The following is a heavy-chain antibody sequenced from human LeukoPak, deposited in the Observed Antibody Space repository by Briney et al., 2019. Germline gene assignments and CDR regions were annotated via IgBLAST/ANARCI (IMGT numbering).Heavy chain of an antibody. V-gene: IGHV3-7*01. CDR2: LKGDESAI. J-gene: IGHJ4*02. Sequence: GGSLTLSCAPSGFTFRGSWMSWVRQAPGKGREGVATLKGDESAIFYLASVKGRFTISRDNARNLLFLQMNTLRAEDTAVYYCAKLLGDVTTYDYWGQGALVTVSS. CDR1: GFTFRGSW. D-gene: IGHD1-1*01. CDR3: AKLLGDVTTYDY.